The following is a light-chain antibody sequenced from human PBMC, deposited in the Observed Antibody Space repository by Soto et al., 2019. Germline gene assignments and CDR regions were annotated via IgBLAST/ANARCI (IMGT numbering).Light chain of an antibody. J-gene: IGKJ5*01. CDR3: QQYGSSPPIT. Sequence: EIVLRQSPGTLSLSPGERATLSCRASQSVSSTYLAWYQQKPGQAPRLLIYGASSRATGIPDRFIGSGSGTDFTLTISRLEPEDFAVYYCQQYGSSPPITFGQGTRLEIK. V-gene: IGKV3-20*01. CDR1: QSVSSTY. CDR2: GAS.